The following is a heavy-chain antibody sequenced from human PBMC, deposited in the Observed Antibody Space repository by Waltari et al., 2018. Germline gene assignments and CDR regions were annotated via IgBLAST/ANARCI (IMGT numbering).Heavy chain of an antibody. J-gene: IGHJ4*02. CDR1: GGSISSGGYY. CDR3: ARENQITFGGVVVPDY. CDR2: IHHRGST. V-gene: IGHV4-30-2*01. D-gene: IGHD3-16*02. Sequence: QLQLRESGPGLVKPAQTLSLTCTVSGGSISSGGYYWSWIRQHPGKGLEWIGCIHHRGSTYYNPSLKSRVSISVDRSKNQFSLKLTSVTAADTAVYYCARENQITFGGVVVPDYWGQGTLVTVSS.